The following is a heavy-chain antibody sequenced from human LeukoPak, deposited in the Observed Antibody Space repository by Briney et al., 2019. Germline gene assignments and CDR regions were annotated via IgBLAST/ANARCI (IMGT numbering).Heavy chain of an antibody. CDR3: ARGRRLRLGELSLFDY. D-gene: IGHD3-16*02. CDR2: MNPNSGNT. Sequence: ASVKVSCKASGYTFTSYDINWVRRATGQGLEWMGWMNPNSGNTGYAQKFQGRVTMTRNTSISTAYMELSSLRSEDTAVYYCARGRRLRLGELSLFDYWGQGTLVTVSS. J-gene: IGHJ4*02. CDR1: GYTFTSYD. V-gene: IGHV1-8*01.